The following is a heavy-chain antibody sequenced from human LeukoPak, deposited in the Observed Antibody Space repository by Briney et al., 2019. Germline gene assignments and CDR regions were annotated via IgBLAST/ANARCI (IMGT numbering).Heavy chain of an antibody. CDR1: GFTFSSYA. CDR3: AKVSRDGYNAEDYFDY. Sequence: GGSLRLSCAASGFTFSSYAMSWVRQAPGEGLEWVSAISGSGGSTYYADSVKGRFTISRDDSKNTLYLQMNSLRAEDTAVYYCAKVSRDGYNAEDYFDYWGQGALVTVSS. J-gene: IGHJ4*02. D-gene: IGHD5-24*01. V-gene: IGHV3-23*01. CDR2: ISGSGGST.